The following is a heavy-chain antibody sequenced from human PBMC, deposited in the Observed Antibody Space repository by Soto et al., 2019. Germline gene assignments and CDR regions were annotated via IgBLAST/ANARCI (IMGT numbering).Heavy chain of an antibody. CDR1: GFSFRSYY. CDR3: ARVGTYYGSGSPYYSDY. J-gene: IGHJ4*02. V-gene: IGHV3-21*01. CDR2: ISSSSSYI. Sequence: GGSLRLSCAASGFSFRSYYMNWVRQAPGKGLEWVSSISSSSSYINYADSVKGRFTISRDNAKNSLYLQMNSLRAEDTAVYYCARVGTYYGSGSPYYSDYWGQGTLVTVPQ. D-gene: IGHD3-10*01.